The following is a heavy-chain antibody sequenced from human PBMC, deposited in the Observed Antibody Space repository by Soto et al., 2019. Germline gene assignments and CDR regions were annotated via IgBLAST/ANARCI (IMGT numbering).Heavy chain of an antibody. V-gene: IGHV3-23*01. D-gene: IGHD3-10*01. CDR2: ISGSDGNT. Sequence: GGSLRLSCAASGFTFSNYAITWVRQAPGEGLEWVSGISGSDGNTYYADSVKGRFTIYRDNSKNTLFLQMNSLRAEDTAVYHCAKALSITATRPVDHWGQGTPVTV. CDR3: AKALSITATRPVDH. CDR1: GFTFSNYA. J-gene: IGHJ4*02.